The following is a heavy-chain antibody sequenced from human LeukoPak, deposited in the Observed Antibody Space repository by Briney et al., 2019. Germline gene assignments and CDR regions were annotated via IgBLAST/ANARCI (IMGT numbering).Heavy chain of an antibody. V-gene: IGHV4-34*01. Sequence: SETLSLTCVVSGGSFSGYYWIWIRQPPGKGLEWIGEVNHGGRTYYSPSLKSRLTISIDTSKMQFSLNMTSVTAADTAVYYCARGAIRSFDWFSYNWFDPWGQGTLVTVSS. CDR2: VNHGGRT. D-gene: IGHD3-9*01. J-gene: IGHJ5*02. CDR3: ARGAIRSFDWFSYNWFDP. CDR1: GGSFSGYY.